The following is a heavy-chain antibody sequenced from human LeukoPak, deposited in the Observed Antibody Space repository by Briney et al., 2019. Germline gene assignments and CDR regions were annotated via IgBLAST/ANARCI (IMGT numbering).Heavy chain of an antibody. CDR2: INHSGST. V-gene: IGHV4-34*01. Sequence: SETLSLTCAVYGGSFSGYYWSWARQPPGKGLEWIGEINHSGSTNYNPSLKSRVTISVDTSKNQFSLKLSSVTAADTAVYYCARDRIQLWPPDYWGQGTLVTVSS. J-gene: IGHJ4*02. D-gene: IGHD5-18*01. CDR1: GGSFSGYY. CDR3: ARDRIQLWPPDY.